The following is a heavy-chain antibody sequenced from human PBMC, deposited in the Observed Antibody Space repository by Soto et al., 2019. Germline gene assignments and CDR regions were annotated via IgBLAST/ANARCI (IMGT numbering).Heavy chain of an antibody. D-gene: IGHD5-18*01. Sequence: QVQLVQSGAEVKKPGASVKVSCKASGYNFTGYYMHWVRQAPGQGREWMGWINPNSGGTNYAQKFQGWVTMTRDTSISTAYMEMSRLRSDDTAVYYCARDSGGDTAMAGPLYYFDYWGQGTLVTVSS. CDR1: GYNFTGYY. CDR3: ARDSGGDTAMAGPLYYFDY. J-gene: IGHJ4*02. V-gene: IGHV1-2*04. CDR2: INPNSGGT.